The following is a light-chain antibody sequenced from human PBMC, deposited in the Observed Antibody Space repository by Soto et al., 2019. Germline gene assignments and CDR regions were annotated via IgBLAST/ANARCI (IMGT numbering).Light chain of an antibody. J-gene: IGLJ1*01. V-gene: IGLV1-40*01. Sequence: QSVLTQPPSVSGAPGQRVTISCTGSSSNIGAGYHVHWYQQFPGTAPRLLIFGNSNRPSGVPDRFSGSKSGSSASLAITGLQAEDEADYYCQSYDGSLTGLYVFGTGTKLTVL. CDR1: SSNIGAGYH. CDR3: QSYDGSLTGLYV. CDR2: GNS.